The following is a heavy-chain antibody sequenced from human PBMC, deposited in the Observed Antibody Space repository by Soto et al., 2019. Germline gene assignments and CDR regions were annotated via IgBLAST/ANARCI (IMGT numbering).Heavy chain of an antibody. CDR1: GGSIPSYY. CDR2: IYDTGST. V-gene: IGHV4-59*01. J-gene: IGHJ4*02. D-gene: IGHD3-16*01. CDR3: ARGLTGSPIPGEY. Sequence: SETLSLTCTVSGGSIPSYYWSWIRQPPGKGLEWIGYIYDTGSTNYNPSLQSRVSISVDTSKNQFSLKVTSVTAADTAVYYCARGLTGSPIPGEYWGQGTLVTVSS.